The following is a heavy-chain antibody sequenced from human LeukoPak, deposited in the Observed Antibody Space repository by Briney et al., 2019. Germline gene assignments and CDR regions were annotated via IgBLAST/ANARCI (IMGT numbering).Heavy chain of an antibody. D-gene: IGHD1-26*01. CDR2: IKRDGSGE. Sequence: PGGSLRLPCAASGFIFSSRWMSWVRQAPGKGLEWVANIKRDGSGEYYVDSVKGRFTISRDNAKNSLYLQMNSLRAEDTAVYYCASLLGDKTIFDYWGQGTLVTVSS. V-gene: IGHV3-7*01. J-gene: IGHJ4*02. CDR1: GFIFSSRW. CDR3: ASLLGDKTIFDY.